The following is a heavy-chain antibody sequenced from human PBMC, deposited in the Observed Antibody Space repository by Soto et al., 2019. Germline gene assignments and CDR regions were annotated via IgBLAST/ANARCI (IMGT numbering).Heavy chain of an antibody. D-gene: IGHD5-18*01. CDR3: AGGYSYGLPLDY. V-gene: IGHV4-34*01. CDR2: INHSGST. CDR1: GGSFSGYY. Sequence: QVQLQQWGAGLLKPSETLSLTCAVYGGSFSGYYWSWIRQPPGKGLEWIGEINHSGSTNYNPSLKSQVTISVDTSKNQFSLKLSSVTAADTAVYYCAGGYSYGLPLDYWGQGTLVTVSS. J-gene: IGHJ4*02.